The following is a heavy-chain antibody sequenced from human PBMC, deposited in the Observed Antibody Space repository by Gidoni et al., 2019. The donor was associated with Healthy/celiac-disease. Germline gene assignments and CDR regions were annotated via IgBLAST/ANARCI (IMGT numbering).Heavy chain of an antibody. CDR2: INTNTGNP. D-gene: IGHD6-19*01. CDR3: AREKGSGWYPNDAFDI. J-gene: IGHJ3*02. CDR1: GYTFSSYA. V-gene: IGHV7-4-1*02. Sequence: QVQLVQSGSELKTPGASVKVSCTASGYTFSSYAINWVRQAPGQGLEWMGWINTNTGNPTYAQGFTGRFVFSLDTSVSTAYLQISSLKAEDTAVYYCAREKGSGWYPNDAFDIWGQGTMVTVSS.